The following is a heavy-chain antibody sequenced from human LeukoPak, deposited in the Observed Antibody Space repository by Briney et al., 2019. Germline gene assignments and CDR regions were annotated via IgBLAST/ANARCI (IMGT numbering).Heavy chain of an antibody. D-gene: IGHD2/OR15-2a*01. J-gene: IGHJ3*02. CDR3: AKYYSRGLDI. V-gene: IGHV3-7*01. CDR2: ISQDETKN. Sequence: PGGSLRLSCAASGFTFSSYAMSWVRQAPGKGLEWVAHISQDETKNYYVDSVKGRFTISRDNGKNSLYLEMSSLRAEDTAVYYCAKYYSRGLDIWGQGTMVTVSS. CDR1: GFTFSSYA.